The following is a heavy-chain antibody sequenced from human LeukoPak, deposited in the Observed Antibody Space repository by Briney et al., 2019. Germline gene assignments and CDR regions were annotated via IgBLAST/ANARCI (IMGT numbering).Heavy chain of an antibody. CDR2: INHSGST. J-gene: IGHJ4*02. CDR1: GGSFSGYY. V-gene: IGHV4-34*01. Sequence: SETLSLTCAVYGGSFSGYYWSWIRQPPGKGPEWIGEINHSGSTNYNPSLKSRVTISVDTSKNQFSLKLSSVTAADTAVYYCARAVYYGSGSSFDYWGQGTLVTVS. CDR3: ARAVYYGSGSSFDY. D-gene: IGHD3-10*01.